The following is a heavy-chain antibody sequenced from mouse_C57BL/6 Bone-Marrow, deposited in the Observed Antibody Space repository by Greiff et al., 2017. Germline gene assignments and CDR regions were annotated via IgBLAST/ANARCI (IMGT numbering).Heavy chain of an antibody. CDR3: ARENWGGNFDV. Sequence: QVQLQQSGAELVRPGTSVKMSCKASGYTFTNYWIGWAKQRPGHGLEWIGDIYPGGGYTNYNEKFKGKATLTADKSSSTAYMQFSSLTSEDSAIYYCARENWGGNFDVWGTGTTVTVSS. CDR2: IYPGGGYT. CDR1: GYTFTNYW. J-gene: IGHJ1*03. V-gene: IGHV1-63*01. D-gene: IGHD4-1*01.